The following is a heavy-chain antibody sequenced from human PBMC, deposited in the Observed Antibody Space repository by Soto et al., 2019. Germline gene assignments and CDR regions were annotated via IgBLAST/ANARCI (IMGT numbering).Heavy chain of an antibody. Sequence: QVQLQESGPGLVKPSQTLSLTCTVSGGSINSGGYYWSWIRQHPGKGLEWIGYIYNSGSTYYNPSLKSRVTISVDTSKNQSSLKLSSVTAAVTAVYCCARGITMVRGVIHAPYFDYWGQGTLVTVSS. V-gene: IGHV4-31*03. CDR3: ARGITMVRGVIHAPYFDY. CDR1: GGSINSGGYY. J-gene: IGHJ4*02. CDR2: IYNSGST. D-gene: IGHD3-10*01.